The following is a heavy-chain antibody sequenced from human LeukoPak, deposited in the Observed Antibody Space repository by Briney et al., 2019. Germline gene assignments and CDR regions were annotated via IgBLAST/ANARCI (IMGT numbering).Heavy chain of an antibody. CDR3: AREFGHNRWYFDY. CDR2: ISSSSYI. J-gene: IGHJ4*02. D-gene: IGHD5-24*01. V-gene: IGHV3-21*01. Sequence: GGSLRLSCAASGLTFSSYSMNWVRQAPGKGLEWVSSISSSSYIYYADSVKGRFTISRDNAKNSLYLQMNSLRTEDTAVYYCAREFGHNRWYFDYWGQGALVTVSS. CDR1: GLTFSSYS.